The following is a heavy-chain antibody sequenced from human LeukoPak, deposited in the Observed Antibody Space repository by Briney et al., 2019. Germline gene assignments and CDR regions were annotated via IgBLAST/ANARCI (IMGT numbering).Heavy chain of an antibody. J-gene: IGHJ4*02. CDR1: GFTFSSYA. CDR2: ISYDGSNK. V-gene: IGHV3-30-3*02. CDR3: AKLNRDIVATGYPY. D-gene: IGHD5-12*01. Sequence: PGRSLRLSCAASGFTFSSYAMHWVRQAPGKGLEWVAVISYDGSNKYYADSVKGRFTISRDNSRNTLYLQMNSLRAEDTAVYYCAKLNRDIVATGYPYWGQGTLVTVSS.